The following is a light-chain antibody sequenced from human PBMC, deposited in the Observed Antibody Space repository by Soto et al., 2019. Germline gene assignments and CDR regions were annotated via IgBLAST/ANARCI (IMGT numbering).Light chain of an antibody. CDR2: AAS. Sequence: DIQMTQSPSSLSASVGDRVTITCRASQSISSYLNWYQQKPGKAPKLLIYAASSLQSGVPSRFSGSGSGTDSTPPTSILHPKILQIYSCKKSNSTPSTCGPGP. CDR1: QSISSY. V-gene: IGKV1-39*01. J-gene: IGKJ3*01. CDR3: KKSNSTPST.